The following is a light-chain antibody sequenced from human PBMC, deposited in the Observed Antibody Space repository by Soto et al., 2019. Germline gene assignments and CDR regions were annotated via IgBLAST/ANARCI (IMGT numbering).Light chain of an antibody. CDR3: QHYNSYSEA. CDR1: QSISSW. CDR2: KAS. J-gene: IGKJ1*01. Sequence: DIQMTQSPCTLSASVGYRVTITCRASQSISSWLAWYQQKPGKAPKLLIYKASTLKSGVPSRFSGSGSGTEFTLTISSLQPDDFATYYCQHYNSYSEAFGQGTKVDIK. V-gene: IGKV1-5*03.